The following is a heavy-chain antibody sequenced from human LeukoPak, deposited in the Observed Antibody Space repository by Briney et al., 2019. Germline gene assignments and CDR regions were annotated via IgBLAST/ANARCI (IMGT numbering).Heavy chain of an antibody. Sequence: GGSLRLSCAASGFTFSSYSMNWVRQAPGKGLEWVSYISSSSSTIYYADSVKGRFTISRDNAKNSLYLQMNSLRAEDTAVYYCARAPYCTNGVCYDRYFFDFWGQGTQVTVSS. D-gene: IGHD2-8*01. CDR1: GFTFSSYS. CDR3: ARAPYCTNGVCYDRYFFDF. CDR2: ISSSSSTI. V-gene: IGHV3-48*01. J-gene: IGHJ4*02.